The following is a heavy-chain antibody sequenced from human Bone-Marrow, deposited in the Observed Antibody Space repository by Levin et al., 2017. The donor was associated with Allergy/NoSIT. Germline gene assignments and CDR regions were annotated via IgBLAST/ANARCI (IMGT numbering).Heavy chain of an antibody. Sequence: MTSETLSLTCTVTGGSISSSSYYWAWIRQPPGTGLEWIGSIYYTGSTYYNPSLKSRVTISIDTSKNQFSLKLSSVTAADTAVYYCALGYCSGGSCYGFHAFDIWGQGTMVTVSS. D-gene: IGHD2-15*01. CDR1: GGSISSSSYY. CDR2: IYYTGST. J-gene: IGHJ3*02. CDR3: ALGYCSGGSCYGFHAFDI. V-gene: IGHV4-39*01.